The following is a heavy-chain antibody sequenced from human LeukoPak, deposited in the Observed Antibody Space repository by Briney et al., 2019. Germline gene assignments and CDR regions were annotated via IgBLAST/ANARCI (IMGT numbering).Heavy chain of an antibody. CDR1: GGSSRSGDYF. CDR3: ARENNDYGGKKAFDY. V-gene: IGHV4-30-4*01. J-gene: IGHJ4*02. Sequence: SETLSLTCAVSGGSSRSGDYFWSWIRQPPGKGLEWIGHTHYSGNTYYNPSLKSRVSISVDTSKNRFSLKLSSVTAADTAVYYCARENNDYGGKKAFDYWGQGTLVTVSS. D-gene: IGHD4-23*01. CDR2: THYSGNT.